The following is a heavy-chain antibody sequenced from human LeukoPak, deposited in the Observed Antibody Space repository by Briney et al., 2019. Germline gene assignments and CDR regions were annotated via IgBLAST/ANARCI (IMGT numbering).Heavy chain of an antibody. CDR1: GFTFSNAW. D-gene: IGHD6-13*01. J-gene: IGHJ4*02. V-gene: IGHV3-15*01. CDR2: IKSKTDGGTT. Sequence: GGSLRLSCAASGFTFSNAWMSWVRRAPGKGLEWVGRIKSKTDGGTTDYAAPVKGRFTISRDDSKNTLYLQMNSLKTEDTAVYYCTTDPGIAAAGVEGPFDYWGQGTLVTVSS. CDR3: TTDPGIAAAGVEGPFDY.